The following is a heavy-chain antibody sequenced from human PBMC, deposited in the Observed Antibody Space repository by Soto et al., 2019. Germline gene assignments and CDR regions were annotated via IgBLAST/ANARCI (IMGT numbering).Heavy chain of an antibody. CDR1: GFTFSSYS. Sequence: EVQLVESGGGLVKPGGSLRLSCAASGFTFSSYSMNWVRQAPGKGLEWVSSISSSSSYIYYADAVKGRVTISRDNAKNTLYPQMISLRAEDTAVYYCASRVVAATYTRIGGGGDYWGQGPLVTVSS. J-gene: IGHJ4*02. D-gene: IGHD2-15*01. CDR2: ISSSSSYI. CDR3: ASRVVAATYTRIGGGGDY. V-gene: IGHV3-21*01.